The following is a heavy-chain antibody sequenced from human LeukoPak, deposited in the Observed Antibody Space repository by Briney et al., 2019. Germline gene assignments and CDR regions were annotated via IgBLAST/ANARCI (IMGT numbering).Heavy chain of an antibody. Sequence: GGSLRLSCAASGFTFSSYGMHWVRQAPGKGLEWVAVISYDGSNKYYADSVKGRFTISRDSSKNTLYLQMNSLRAEDTAVYYCAKMGYYYDSSGYLPFDYWGQGTLVTVSS. CDR3: AKMGYYYDSSGYLPFDY. J-gene: IGHJ4*02. D-gene: IGHD3-22*01. CDR2: ISYDGSNK. CDR1: GFTFSSYG. V-gene: IGHV3-30*18.